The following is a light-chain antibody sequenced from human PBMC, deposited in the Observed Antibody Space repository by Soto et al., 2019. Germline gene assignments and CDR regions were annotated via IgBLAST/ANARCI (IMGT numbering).Light chain of an antibody. CDR2: SNN. CDR1: NTNMGAGYD. V-gene: IGLV1-40*01. CDR3: QSYDSSLSAAV. Sequence: QAVVTQPPSVSGAPGQRVTISCTGSNTNMGAGYDVHWYQQLPGTAPKLLIYSNNHRPSGVPDRFSGSKSGTSASLAITGLQAEDEADYYCQSYDSSLSAAVFGGGTQLTVL. J-gene: IGLJ7*01.